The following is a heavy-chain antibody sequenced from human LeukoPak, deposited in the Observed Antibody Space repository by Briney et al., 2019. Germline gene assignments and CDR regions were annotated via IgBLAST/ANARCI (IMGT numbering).Heavy chain of an antibody. V-gene: IGHV4-59*12. CDR1: GGSISSYY. CDR3: ARAHYYGSGSYYRIDY. J-gene: IGHJ4*02. CDR2: IYYSGST. D-gene: IGHD3-10*01. Sequence: SETLSLTCTVSGGSISSYYWGWIRQPPGKGLEWIGYIYYSGSTNYNPSLKSRVTISVDTSKNQFSLKLSSVTAADTAVYYCARAHYYGSGSYYRIDYWGQGTLVTVSS.